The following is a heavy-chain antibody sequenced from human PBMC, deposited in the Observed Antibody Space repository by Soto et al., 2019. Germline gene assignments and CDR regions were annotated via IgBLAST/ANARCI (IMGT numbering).Heavy chain of an antibody. CDR2: ISAYNGNT. Sequence: QVQLVQSGAEVKKPGASVKVSCKASGYTFTSYGISWVRQAPGQGLEWMGWISAYNGNTNYAQKLQGRVTMTTDTSTSTACMELRRLSSDDTAVYCCARAPQGVSSYGCWGYWGQGTRVNVSS. CDR1: GYTFTSYG. CDR3: ARAPQGVSSYGCWGY. D-gene: IGHD5-18*01. J-gene: IGHJ4*02. V-gene: IGHV1-18*01.